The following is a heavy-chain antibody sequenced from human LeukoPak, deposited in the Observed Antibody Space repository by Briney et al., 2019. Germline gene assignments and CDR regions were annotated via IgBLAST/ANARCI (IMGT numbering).Heavy chain of an antibody. D-gene: IGHD3-10*01. CDR1: GYTFTSYG. V-gene: IGHV1-8*02. Sequence: ASVKVSCKASGYTFTSYGISWVRQATGQGLEWMGWMNPNSGNTGYAQKFQGRVTMTKNTSISTAYMELSSLRSEDTAVYYCARGRAGSTFDYWGQGTLVTVSS. J-gene: IGHJ4*02. CDR3: ARGRAGSTFDY. CDR2: MNPNSGNT.